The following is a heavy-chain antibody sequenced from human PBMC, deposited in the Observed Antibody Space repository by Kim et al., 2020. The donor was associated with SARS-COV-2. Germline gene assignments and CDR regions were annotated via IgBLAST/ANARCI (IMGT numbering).Heavy chain of an antibody. J-gene: IGHJ6*02. Sequence: SETLSLTCLVSGGPISGSYWSWIRQPPGRGLEWIGYIHHTGGTKYNPSLKSRVTISVDMSKNQYSLKLSSVTAADTAVYYCAKHKTTVTGSNAMDFWGLG. D-gene: IGHD4-17*01. CDR3: AKHKTTVTGSNAMDF. CDR2: IHHTGGT. CDR1: GGPISGSY. V-gene: IGHV4-59*08.